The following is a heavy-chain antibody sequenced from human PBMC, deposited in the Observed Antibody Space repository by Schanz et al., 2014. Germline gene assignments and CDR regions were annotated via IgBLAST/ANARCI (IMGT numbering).Heavy chain of an antibody. D-gene: IGHD1-1*01. J-gene: IGHJ6*03. CDR3: ARDHVATTDYEFLFYYLDI. CDR2: ISAQTGDT. V-gene: IGHV1-18*01. CDR1: GYAFTTYG. Sequence: QVQLVQSGAEVKKPGASVRVSCKVSGYAFTTYGINWVRQAPGQGLEWIGWISAQTGDTRYAQKMQGRVTMTRDVSSTTAFLELRSLRYDDTAVYYCARDHVATTDYEFLFYYLDIWATGITXIVSS.